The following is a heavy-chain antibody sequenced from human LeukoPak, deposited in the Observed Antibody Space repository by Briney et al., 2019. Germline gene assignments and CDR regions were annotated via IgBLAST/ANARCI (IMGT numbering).Heavy chain of an antibody. J-gene: IGHJ4*02. V-gene: IGHV3-21*01. D-gene: IGHD5-12*01. CDR1: GFTFSSYS. CDR3: ARSWPSEGYFDY. Sequence: PGGSLRLSCAASGFTFSSYSVNWVRQAPGKGLEWVSSISSSSSYIYYADSVKGRFTISRDNAKNSLYLQMNSLRAEDTAVYYCARSWPSEGYFDYWGQGTLVTVSS. CDR2: ISSSSSYI.